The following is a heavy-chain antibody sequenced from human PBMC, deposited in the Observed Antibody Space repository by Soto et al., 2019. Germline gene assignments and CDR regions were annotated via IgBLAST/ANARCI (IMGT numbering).Heavy chain of an antibody. CDR1: GFTFTIYW. D-gene: IGHD3-10*02. Sequence: EVQLVESGGGLVQPGGSLRLTCRASGFTFTIYWMYWVRQTPGEGLVWVSRITDDGSDTIYADYVKGRFTVSRDNAKNTVELQMNSLRVEDTAVYYCARGGRGGHYYVDYWGQGSLVTVSS. V-gene: IGHV3-74*01. CDR3: ARGGRGGHYYVDY. J-gene: IGHJ4*02. CDR2: ITDDGSDT.